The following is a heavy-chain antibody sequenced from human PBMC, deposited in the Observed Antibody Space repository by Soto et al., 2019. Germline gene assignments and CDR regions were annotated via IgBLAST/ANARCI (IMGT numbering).Heavy chain of an antibody. J-gene: IGHJ6*02. CDR1: GDSISRGDYY. V-gene: IGHV4-30-4*01. CDR2: IHNSGRA. CDR3: ATDGGNGAAGAGLDV. Sequence: QLQLQESGPGLVKPSQTLSLTCAVSGDSISRGDYYWSWIRQPPGKGLEWVGYIHNSGRAYYNPSLQNRRTLSVDTSKNPFSLKMRAVIVADTAVYYCATDGGNGAAGAGLDVWGQGTTVTVS. D-gene: IGHD3-16*01.